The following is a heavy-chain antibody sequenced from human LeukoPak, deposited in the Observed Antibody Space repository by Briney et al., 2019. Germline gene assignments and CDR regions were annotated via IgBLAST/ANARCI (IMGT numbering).Heavy chain of an antibody. J-gene: IGHJ5*02. CDR1: GFTFRSYG. D-gene: IGHD6-13*01. CDR2: ISYDGSNK. CDR3: AKDTSHSSSWYENWFDP. Sequence: GGSLRLSCAASGFTFRSYGMHWVRQAPGKGLEGVAVISYDGSNKYYADSVKGRFTISRDNSKNTLYLQMNSLRTEDTAVYYCAKDTSHSSSWYENWFDPWGQGTLVTVSS. V-gene: IGHV3-30*18.